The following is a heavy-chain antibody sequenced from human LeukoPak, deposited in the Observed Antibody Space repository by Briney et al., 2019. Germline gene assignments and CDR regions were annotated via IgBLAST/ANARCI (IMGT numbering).Heavy chain of an antibody. J-gene: IGHJ4*02. CDR3: ARRAGAYSHPFEY. Sequence: SVKVSCKASGGTFSSYAISWVRQAPGQGLEWMGGIIPIFGTANYAQKFQGRVTITADKSTSTAYMQLSSLSSEDTAVYYCARRAGAYSHPFEYWGQGTLVTVSS. CDR1: GGTFSSYA. CDR2: IIPIFGTA. D-gene: IGHD4/OR15-4a*01. V-gene: IGHV1-69*06.